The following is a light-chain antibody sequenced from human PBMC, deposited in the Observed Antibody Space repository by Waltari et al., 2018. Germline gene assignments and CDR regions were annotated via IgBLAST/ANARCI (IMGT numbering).Light chain of an antibody. Sequence: DIQMTHSPSSLSASLGDRITITCRASQNISTYLNWYQQKPGKDPELLIYAASNLQSGVPSRLSGSGSGTDFTLTISSLQPEDIATFYCQQSYGAPYTFGQGTKLEI. CDR3: QQSYGAPYT. CDR1: QNISTY. V-gene: IGKV1-39*01. J-gene: IGKJ2*01. CDR2: AAS.